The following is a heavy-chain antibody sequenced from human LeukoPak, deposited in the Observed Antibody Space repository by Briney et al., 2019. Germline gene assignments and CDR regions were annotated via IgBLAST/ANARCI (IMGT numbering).Heavy chain of an antibody. CDR3: AKETSDFGVVITHFDY. CDR1: GFTFSSYA. J-gene: IGHJ4*02. CDR2: ISYDGSNK. D-gene: IGHD3-3*01. V-gene: IGHV3-30-3*02. Sequence: GGSLRLSCAASGFTFSSYAMHWVRQAPGKGLEWVAVISYDGSNKYYADSVKGRFTISRDNSKNTLYLQMNSLRAEDTAVYYCAKETSDFGVVITHFDYWGQGTLVTVSS.